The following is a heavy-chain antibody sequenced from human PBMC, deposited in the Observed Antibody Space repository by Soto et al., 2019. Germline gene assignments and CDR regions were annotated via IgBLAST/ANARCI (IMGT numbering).Heavy chain of an antibody. CDR1: GGSISSSSYY. D-gene: IGHD3-16*02. J-gene: IGHJ1*01. Sequence: QLQLQESGPGLVKPSETLSLTCTVSGGSISSSSYYWGWIRQPPGKGLEWIGSIYYSGSTYYNPSLKSRVTISVDTSKNQFSLKLSSVTAADTAVYYCARNDYIWGSYRYPVEYFQHWGQGTLVTVSS. CDR2: IYYSGST. V-gene: IGHV4-39*01. CDR3: ARNDYIWGSYRYPVEYFQH.